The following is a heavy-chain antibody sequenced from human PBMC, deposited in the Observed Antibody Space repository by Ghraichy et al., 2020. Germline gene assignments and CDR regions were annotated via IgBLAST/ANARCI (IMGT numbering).Heavy chain of an antibody. CDR2: IKPDGSGT. CDR3: VTTSSY. V-gene: IGHV3-7*01. J-gene: IGHJ4*02. CDR1: GFTFRNYW. Sequence: GGSLRLSCAASGFTFRNYWMTWVRQAPGKGLEWVANIKPDGSGTYYVASVQGRFTISRDNARNSLSLQMNSLRADDTAVYYCVTTSSYWGQGTLVTVSS.